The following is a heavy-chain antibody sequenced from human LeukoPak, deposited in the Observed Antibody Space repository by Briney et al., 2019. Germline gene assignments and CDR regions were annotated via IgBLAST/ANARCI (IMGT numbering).Heavy chain of an antibody. CDR3: ATGVEAEYCSSTSCKGY. V-gene: IGHV3-21*01. CDR2: ISSSSSYI. Sequence: SGGSLRLSCATSGFTFSSYGMNWVRQAPGKGLEWVSSISSSSSYIYYADSVKGRFTISRDNAKNSLYLQMNSLRAEDTAVYYCATGVEAEYCSSTSCKGYWGQGTLVTVSS. D-gene: IGHD2-2*01. CDR1: GFTFSSYG. J-gene: IGHJ4*02.